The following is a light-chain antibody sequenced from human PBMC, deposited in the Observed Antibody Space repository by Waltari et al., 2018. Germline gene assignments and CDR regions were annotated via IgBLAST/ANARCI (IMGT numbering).Light chain of an antibody. J-gene: IGLJ7*01. CDR1: ALQNKY. Sequence: SYELTQPPSVSVSPGQTARITCSGDALQNKYAYWYQQKAGQAPLLRIYKDSERPSGIPERFSGSSSGTTVTLTISGVQAEDEADYYCQSTDSTGSHAVFGGGTQLTVL. CDR3: QSTDSTGSHAV. CDR2: KDS. V-gene: IGLV3-25*03.